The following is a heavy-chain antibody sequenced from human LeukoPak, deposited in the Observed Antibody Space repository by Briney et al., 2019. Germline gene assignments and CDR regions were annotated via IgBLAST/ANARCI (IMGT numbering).Heavy chain of an antibody. Sequence: GGSLRLSCAASGFTFDDYAMHWVRQAPGKGLEWVSGISWNSGSIGYADSVKGRFTISRDNAKNSLYLQMNSLRAEDTALYYCAKDMYSSSWYYFDYWGQGTLVTVSS. CDR3: AKDMYSSSWYYFDY. CDR1: GFTFDDYA. J-gene: IGHJ4*02. V-gene: IGHV3-9*01. CDR2: ISWNSGSI. D-gene: IGHD6-13*01.